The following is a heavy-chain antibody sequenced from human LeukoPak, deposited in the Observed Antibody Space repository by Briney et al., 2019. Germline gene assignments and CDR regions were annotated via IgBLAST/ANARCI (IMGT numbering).Heavy chain of an antibody. CDR3: ARYYYGSGSCGWFDP. V-gene: IGHV4-39*01. CDR1: GGSISSSSYY. Sequence: SETLSLTCTVPGGSISSSSYYWGWIRQPPGKGLEWIGSIYYSGSTYYNPSLKSRVTISVDTSKNQFSLKLSSVTAADTAVYYCARYYYGSGSCGWFDPWGQGTLVTVSS. J-gene: IGHJ5*02. CDR2: IYYSGST. D-gene: IGHD3-10*01.